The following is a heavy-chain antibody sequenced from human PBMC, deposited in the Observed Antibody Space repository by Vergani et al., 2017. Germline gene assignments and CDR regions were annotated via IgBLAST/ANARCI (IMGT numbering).Heavy chain of an antibody. Sequence: EVQLVQSGAEVKKPGESLKISCKGSGYSFTSYWIGCLRQMPGEGLEWMGILYPGDSDNRYSPSFQGKVTISADKSISTAYLQWSSLKASDTALYYSARHSREYCSSTSCYSYGMDVWGQGTTVTVSS. V-gene: IGHV5-51*01. CDR3: ARHSREYCSSTSCYSYGMDV. J-gene: IGHJ6*02. CDR2: LYPGDSDN. D-gene: IGHD2-2*01. CDR1: GYSFTSYW.